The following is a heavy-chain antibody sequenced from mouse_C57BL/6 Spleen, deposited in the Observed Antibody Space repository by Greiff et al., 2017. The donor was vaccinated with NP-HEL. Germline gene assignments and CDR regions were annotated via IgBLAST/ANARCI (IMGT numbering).Heavy chain of an antibody. D-gene: IGHD1-1*01. CDR2: IYPGDGDT. CDR1: GYAFSSSW. V-gene: IGHV1-82*01. CDR3: ARSGGYYGG. J-gene: IGHJ2*01. Sequence: QVQLKESGPELVKPGASVKISCKASGYAFSSSWMNWVKQRPGKGLEWIGRIYPGDGDTNYNGKFKGKATLTADKSSSTAYMQLSSLTSEDSAVYFCARSGGYYGGWGQGTTLTVSS.